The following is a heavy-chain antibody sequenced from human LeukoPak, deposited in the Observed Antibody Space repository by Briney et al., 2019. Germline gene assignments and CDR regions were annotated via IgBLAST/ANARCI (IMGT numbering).Heavy chain of an antibody. CDR3: ARRSDYYDSSAYIY. D-gene: IGHD3-22*01. V-gene: IGHV1-8*03. J-gene: IGHJ4*02. CDR1: GYTFTTYD. Sequence: GASVKVSCKASGYTFTTYDINWVRQAAGQGPEWMGWMNPNSGNTGYAQKFQSRVSITRDTAITTAYMELSSLTSEDTAIYYCARRSDYYDSSAYIYWGQGTLVTVSS. CDR2: MNPNSGNT.